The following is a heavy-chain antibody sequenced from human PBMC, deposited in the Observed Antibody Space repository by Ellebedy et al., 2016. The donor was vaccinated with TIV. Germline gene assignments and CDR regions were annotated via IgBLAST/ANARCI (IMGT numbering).Heavy chain of an antibody. V-gene: IGHV4-4*07. CDR1: GGSVSRYF. D-gene: IGHD1-1*01. CDR2: IFTSGSF. J-gene: IGHJ6*03. CDR3: ARVHCSITTCDYYYMDV. Sequence: GSLRLXXTVSGGSVSRYFWSWIRQPAGKGLEWIGRIFTSGSFNYNPSLMSRVTMSVVTSKNQISLRLNSVTAADTAVYYCARVHCSITTCDYYYMDVWGKGTTVTVSS.